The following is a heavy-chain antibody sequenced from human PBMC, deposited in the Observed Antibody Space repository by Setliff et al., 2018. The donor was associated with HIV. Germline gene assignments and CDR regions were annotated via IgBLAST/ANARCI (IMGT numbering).Heavy chain of an antibody. CDR2: IYHSGRK. V-gene: IGHV4-4*02. CDR3: ARGRQLVQGVFDV. CDR1: GGSIGSSHW. J-gene: IGHJ3*01. D-gene: IGHD1-1*01. Sequence: SETLSLTCVVSGGSIGSSHWWGWVLQYPGRGLEWSGKIYHSGRKDYTPSLRSRVFISLDKSKNQFSLQLTSVTAADTAVYFCARGRQLVQGVFDVWGQGTAVTVSS.